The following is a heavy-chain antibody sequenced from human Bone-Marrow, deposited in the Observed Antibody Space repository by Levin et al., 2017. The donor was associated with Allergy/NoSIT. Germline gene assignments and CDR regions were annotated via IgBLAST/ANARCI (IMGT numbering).Heavy chain of an antibody. V-gene: IGHV1-8*01. CDR3: ARDYCSGGSCYSSFIGY. CDR1: GYTFTSHD. Sequence: ASVKVSCKASGYTFTSHDINWVRQATGQGLEWMGWMNPNSGNTGYAQKFQGRVTMTRSTSISTAYMELSSLRSEDTAVYYCARDYCSGGSCYSSFIGYWGQGTLVTVSS. CDR2: MNPNSGNT. J-gene: IGHJ4*02. D-gene: IGHD2-15*01.